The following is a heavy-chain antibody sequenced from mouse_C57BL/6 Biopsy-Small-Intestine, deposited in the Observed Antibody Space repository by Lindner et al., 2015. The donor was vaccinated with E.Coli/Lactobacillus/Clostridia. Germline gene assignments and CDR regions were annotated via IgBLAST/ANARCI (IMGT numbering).Heavy chain of an antibody. CDR2: IDPASGNT. CDR3: ARSTTMITAWFAY. CDR1: AFNIKDDY. V-gene: IGHV14-3*01. D-gene: IGHD2-4*01. Sequence: VQLQESGAELVRPGASVKFVLHSFLAFNIKDDYMHWVKQRPEQGLEWIGRIDPASGNTKYAPKFQDKATITADTSSNTAYLQLSSLTSEDTAVYYCARSTTMITAWFAYWGQGTLVTVSA. J-gene: IGHJ3*01.